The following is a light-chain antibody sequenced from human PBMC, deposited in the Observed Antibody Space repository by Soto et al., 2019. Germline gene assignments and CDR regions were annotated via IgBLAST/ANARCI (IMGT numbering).Light chain of an antibody. CDR1: QSINRH. Sequence: EIVLTQSPATLSLSPGERATLSCRASQSINRHLAWYRQKPGQAPRLLIDDTSNRATGIPARFSGSGSGTDFTLTISSLEPEDFGVYYCQQRSNWPPVTFGGGTKVDIK. V-gene: IGKV3-11*01. J-gene: IGKJ4*01. CDR2: DTS. CDR3: QQRSNWPPVT.